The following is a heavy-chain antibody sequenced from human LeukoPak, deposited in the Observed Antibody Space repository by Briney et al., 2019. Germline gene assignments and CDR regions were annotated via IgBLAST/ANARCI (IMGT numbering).Heavy chain of an antibody. D-gene: IGHD2/OR15-2a*01. Sequence: GGSLRLSCAASGNYWMHWVRQAPGKGLLWVSHINSDGSWTSYADSVKGRFTISKDNAKNTVYLQMNNLRAEDTAVYYCVSFYETDWGRGTLVTDSS. J-gene: IGHJ4*02. V-gene: IGHV3-74*01. CDR2: INSDGSWT. CDR1: GNYW. CDR3: VSFYETD.